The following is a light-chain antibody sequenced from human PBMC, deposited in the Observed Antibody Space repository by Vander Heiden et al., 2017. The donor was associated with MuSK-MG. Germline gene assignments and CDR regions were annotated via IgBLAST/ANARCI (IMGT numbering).Light chain of an antibody. CDR1: QGIRND. J-gene: IGKJ2*01. CDR3: RQHNNSPFT. Sequence: DIQMTQSPSSMSESVGDRVTITCRASQGIRNDLGGYQQKPAKAPKRLIFAASNLQSGVPSRLIGSGSGTEFTLTLSSRQPEDFATYYCRQHNNSPFTFGQGTKVDIK. V-gene: IGKV1-17*01. CDR2: AAS.